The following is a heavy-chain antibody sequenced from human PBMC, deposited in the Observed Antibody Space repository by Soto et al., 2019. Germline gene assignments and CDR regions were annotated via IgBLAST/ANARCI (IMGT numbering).Heavy chain of an antibody. Sequence: SETLSLTCAVSGVSISNYYWSWIRQPPGRGLEWIGYNHYSGGTNYNPSLKSRVIISLDTSTNQFLLKLSSVTAADTAVYYCARAPGYYYMDVWGQGATVTVSS. CDR3: ARAPGYYYMDV. D-gene: IGHD2-2*01. J-gene: IGHJ6*03. CDR2: NHYSGGT. CDR1: GVSISNYY. V-gene: IGHV4-59*01.